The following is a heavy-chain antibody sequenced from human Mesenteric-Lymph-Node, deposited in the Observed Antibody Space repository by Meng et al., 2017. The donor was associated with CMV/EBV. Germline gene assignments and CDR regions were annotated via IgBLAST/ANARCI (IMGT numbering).Heavy chain of an antibody. CDR1: GFTFSSYS. Sequence: GGSLRLSCAASGFTFSSYSMNWVRQAPGKGLEWVSYISSSSSTIYYADSVKGRFTISRDNAKNSLYLQMNSLRAEDTAVYYCAKVRSYFGFDYWGQGTLVTVSS. V-gene: IGHV3-48*04. J-gene: IGHJ4*02. CDR3: AKVRSYFGFDY. CDR2: ISSSSSTI. D-gene: IGHD1-26*01.